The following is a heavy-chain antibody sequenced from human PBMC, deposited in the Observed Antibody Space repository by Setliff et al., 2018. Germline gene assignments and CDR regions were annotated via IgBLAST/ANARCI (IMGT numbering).Heavy chain of an antibody. V-gene: IGHV4-4*08. J-gene: IGHJ4*02. CDR2: KSTRGDT. Sequence: SETLSLTCTVSGGSIDSSFWNWIRQSPEKGLEWIGYKSTRGDTNSNPSLRSRLTMSMDTSRSQYSLMLTSVTAADTAVYYCARRDGSIIYREFFDYWGQGALVTVSS. D-gene: IGHD3-10*01. CDR1: GGSIDSSF. CDR3: ARRDGSIIYREFFDY.